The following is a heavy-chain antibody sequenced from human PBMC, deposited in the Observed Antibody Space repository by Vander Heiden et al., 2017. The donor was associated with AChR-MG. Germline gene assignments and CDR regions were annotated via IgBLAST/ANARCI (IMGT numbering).Heavy chain of an antibody. J-gene: IGHJ4*02. D-gene: IGHD4-17*01. Sequence: QVHLVQSGAELKQPGASVKVSCKASGYTFTDYYIHWVRQAPGQGLEWLGWINPGSGDTSYPQRFQGWVTMTRDTAITTVYMDMSRLKSDDTAVYYCARDGGDYGDYRLDYWGQGTLITVSS. CDR2: INPGSGDT. CDR3: ARDGGDYGDYRLDY. CDR1: GYTFTDYY. V-gene: IGHV1-2*04.